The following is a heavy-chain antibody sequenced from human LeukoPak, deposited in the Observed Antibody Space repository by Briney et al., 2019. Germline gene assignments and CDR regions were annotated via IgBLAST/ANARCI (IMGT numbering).Heavy chain of an antibody. Sequence: GESLRLSCGASGFSFGDAWMSWVRQAPGKGLEWIGRIKTKTSGGTTDYIAPVKGRFTISRDDSKNMLYLQMSSLKTEDTAVYYCTTISAIFGVAIPDYWGQGTPVTVSS. D-gene: IGHD3-3*01. J-gene: IGHJ4*02. CDR3: TTISAIFGVAIPDY. CDR2: IKTKTSGGTT. V-gene: IGHV3-15*01. CDR1: GFSFGDAW.